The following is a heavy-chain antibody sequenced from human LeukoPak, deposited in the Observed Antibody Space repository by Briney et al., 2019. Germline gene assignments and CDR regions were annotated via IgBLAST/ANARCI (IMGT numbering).Heavy chain of an antibody. Sequence: PGRSLRLSCAASGFTFSSYAMHWVRQAPGKGLEWVAVISYDGSNKYYADSVKGRFTISRDNSKNTLYLQMNSLGAEDTAVYYCARDLRQWLAYFDYWGQGTLVTVSS. V-gene: IGHV3-30-3*01. CDR1: GFTFSSYA. CDR3: ARDLRQWLAYFDY. J-gene: IGHJ4*02. D-gene: IGHD6-19*01. CDR2: ISYDGSNK.